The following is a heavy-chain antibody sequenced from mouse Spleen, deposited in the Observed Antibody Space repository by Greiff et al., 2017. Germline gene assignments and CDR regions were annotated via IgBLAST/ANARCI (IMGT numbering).Heavy chain of an antibody. J-gene: IGHJ2*01. V-gene: IGHV2-5*01. CDR1: GFSLTSYG. Sequence: VNLVESGPGLVQPSQSLSITCTVSGFSLTSYGVHWVRQSPGKGLEWLGVIWRGGGTNYNEAFMSRQSITKDNSKSQVFFKMNSLQADDTAIYYCAKNYYGSRPDYWGQGTTLTVSS. D-gene: IGHD1-1*01. CDR3: AKNYYGSRPDY. CDR2: IWRGGGT.